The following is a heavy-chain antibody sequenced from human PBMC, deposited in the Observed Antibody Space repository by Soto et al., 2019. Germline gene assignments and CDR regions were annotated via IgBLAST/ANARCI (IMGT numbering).Heavy chain of an antibody. CDR1: GGSISSYY. V-gene: IGHV4-59*01. CDR3: ARVGSSSSGYYYYGMDV. J-gene: IGHJ6*02. D-gene: IGHD6-6*01. Sequence: QVQLQESGPGLVKPSETLSLTCTVSGGSISSYYWSWIRQPPGKGLEWIGYIYYSGSTNYNPSLKSRVTIPVDTSKNQFSLKLSSVTAADTAVYYCARVGSSSSGYYYYGMDVWGQGTTVTVSS. CDR2: IYYSGST.